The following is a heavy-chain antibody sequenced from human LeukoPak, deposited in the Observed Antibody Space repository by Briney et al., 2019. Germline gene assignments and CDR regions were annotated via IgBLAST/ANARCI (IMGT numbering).Heavy chain of an antibody. CDR3: ARGTTVTLPGY. CDR2: INHSGST. Sequence: PSETLSLTCAVYGGSFSGYYWSWIRQPPGKGLEWIGEINHSGSTNYNPSLKSRVTISVDTSKNQFSLKLSSVTAADTAVYYCARGTTVTLPGYWGQGTLVTVSS. CDR1: GGSFSGYY. J-gene: IGHJ4*02. D-gene: IGHD4-17*01. V-gene: IGHV4-34*01.